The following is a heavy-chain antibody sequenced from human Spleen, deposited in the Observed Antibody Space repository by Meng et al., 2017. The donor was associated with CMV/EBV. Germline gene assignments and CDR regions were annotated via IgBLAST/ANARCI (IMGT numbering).Heavy chain of an antibody. J-gene: IGHJ6*02. CDR1: GFTFSSYA. CDR2: ISGSGGST. V-gene: IGHV3-23*01. Sequence: GESLKISCAASGFTFSSYAMSWVRQAPGKGLEWVSAISGSGGSTYYADSVKGRFTISRDNSKNTLYLQMNSLRAEDTAVYYCAKVVLSGSYDYYGMDVWGQGTTVTVSS. CDR3: AKVVLSGSYDYYGMDV. D-gene: IGHD1-26*01.